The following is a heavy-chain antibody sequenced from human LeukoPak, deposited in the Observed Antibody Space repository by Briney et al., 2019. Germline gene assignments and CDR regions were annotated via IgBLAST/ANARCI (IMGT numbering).Heavy chain of an antibody. J-gene: IGHJ4*02. CDR2: ISAYNGNT. CDR3: AKDPPGSRIIMAAFDC. D-gene: IGHD3-10*01. CDR1: GYTFTSYG. V-gene: IGHV1-18*01. Sequence: EASVKVSCKASGYTFTSYGISWVRQAPGQGLEWMGWISAYNGNTNYAQKLQGRVTMTTDTSTSTAYMELRSLRSDDTAVYYCAKDPPGSRIIMAAFDCWGQGTLVTVSS.